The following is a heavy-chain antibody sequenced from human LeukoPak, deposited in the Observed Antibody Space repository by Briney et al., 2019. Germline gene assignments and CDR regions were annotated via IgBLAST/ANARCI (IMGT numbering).Heavy chain of an antibody. CDR3: ARRHYYGPGSYRYFDY. V-gene: IGHV4-34*01. Sequence: SETLSLTCAVYGGSFSGYYWSWIRQPPGKGLEWIGEISHSGSTNYNPSLKSRVTISVDTSKNQFSLKLTSVTAADTAVYYCARRHYYGPGSYRYFDYWDQGTLVTVSA. CDR1: GGSFSGYY. CDR2: ISHSGST. J-gene: IGHJ4*02. D-gene: IGHD3-10*01.